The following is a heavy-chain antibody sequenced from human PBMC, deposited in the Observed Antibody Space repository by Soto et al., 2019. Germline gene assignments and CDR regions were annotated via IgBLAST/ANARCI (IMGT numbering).Heavy chain of an antibody. J-gene: IGHJ4*02. CDR2: IYYSGST. D-gene: IGHD3-3*01. Sequence: PSETLSLTCTVSGGSISSGGYYWSWIRQHPGKGLEWIGYIYYSGSTYYNPSLKSRVTISVDTSKNQFSLKPSSVTAADTAVYYCARENDYDFWSGYVGPLYDYWGQGTLVTVSS. CDR1: GGSISSGGYY. CDR3: ARENDYDFWSGYVGPLYDY. V-gene: IGHV4-31*03.